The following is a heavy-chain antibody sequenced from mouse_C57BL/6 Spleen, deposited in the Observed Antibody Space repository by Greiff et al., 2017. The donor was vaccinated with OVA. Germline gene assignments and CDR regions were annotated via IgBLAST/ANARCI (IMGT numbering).Heavy chain of an antibody. V-gene: IGHV1-5*01. Sequence: VQLQQSGTVLARPGASVKMSCKTSGYTFTSYWMHWVNQRPEQGLDWIGAIYPGNSDTSYNQKFKGKAKLTAVTSASTAYMSLSSLTNEDSAVYYCTGVVRDYGDAYWGQGTLVTVSA. CDR2: IYPGNSDT. D-gene: IGHD2-4*01. CDR3: TGVVRDYGDAY. J-gene: IGHJ3*01. CDR1: GYTFTSYW.